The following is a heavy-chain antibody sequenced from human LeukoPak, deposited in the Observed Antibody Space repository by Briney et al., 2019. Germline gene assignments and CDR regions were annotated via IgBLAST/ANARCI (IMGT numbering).Heavy chain of an antibody. CDR1: GGSISSGSYY. CDR2: IYTSGST. Sequence: NPSETLSLTCTVSGGSISSGSYYWSWIRQPAGRGLEWIGRIYTSGSTKYSPSLKSRVTISVDTSKNQFSLKLSSVTAADTAVYYCARHRGSSSLFDYWGQGTLVTVSS. V-gene: IGHV4-61*02. D-gene: IGHD6-6*01. J-gene: IGHJ4*02. CDR3: ARHRGSSSLFDY.